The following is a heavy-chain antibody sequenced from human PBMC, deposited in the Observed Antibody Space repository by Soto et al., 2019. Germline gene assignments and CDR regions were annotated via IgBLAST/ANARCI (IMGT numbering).Heavy chain of an antibody. D-gene: IGHD3-9*01. V-gene: IGHV4-59*01. Sequence: SETLSLTCTVSGGSISSYYWSWIRQPPGKGLEWIGYIYYSGSTNYNPSLKSRVTISVDTSKNQFSLKLSSVTAADTAVYYCARDLNPNWFDPWGQGTLVTVSS. CDR2: IYYSGST. CDR1: GGSISSYY. J-gene: IGHJ5*02. CDR3: ARDLNPNWFDP.